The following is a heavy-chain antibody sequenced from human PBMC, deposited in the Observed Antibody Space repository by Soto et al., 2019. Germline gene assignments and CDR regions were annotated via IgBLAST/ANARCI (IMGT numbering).Heavy chain of an antibody. CDR2: IYASGHT. CDR3: ARSTSTSTMGSFDI. V-gene: IGHV4-4*07. D-gene: IGHD2-2*01. CDR1: GGAISAFY. J-gene: IGHJ3*02. Sequence: QVQLQESGPGLVKPSETLSLTCSASGGAISAFYWNWIRQSAGTGLEWIGRIYASGHTTYNPSLESRVSMSVDTSKQQFSLRLSSVSAADKAVYYCARSTSTSTMGSFDIWGQGRMVTVSS.